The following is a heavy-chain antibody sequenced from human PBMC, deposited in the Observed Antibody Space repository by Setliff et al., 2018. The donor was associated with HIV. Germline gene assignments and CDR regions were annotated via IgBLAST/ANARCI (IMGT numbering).Heavy chain of an antibody. J-gene: IGHJ6*03. D-gene: IGHD4-4*01. V-gene: IGHV3-20*04. CDR3: AKGSGLYSNYKYYYYMDV. Sequence: AGESLKISCAASGFSLNAYGMSWVRQVPGKGLEWVAGISWGVGNTGYAESVEGRFTISRDNSKNTLYLQMNSLRAEDTAVYYCAKGSGLYSNYKYYYYMDVWGKGTTVTVSS. CDR1: GFSLNAYG. CDR2: ISWGVGNT.